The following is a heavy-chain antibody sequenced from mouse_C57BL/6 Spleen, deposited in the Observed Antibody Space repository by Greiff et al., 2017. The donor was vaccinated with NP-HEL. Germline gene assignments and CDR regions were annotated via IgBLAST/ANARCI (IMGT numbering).Heavy chain of an antibody. V-gene: IGHV1-80*01. CDR2: IYPGDGDT. CDR1: GYAFSSYW. D-gene: IGHD1-1*01. J-gene: IGHJ2*01. Sequence: PLQQSGAELVKPGASVKISCKASGYAFSSYWMNWVKQRPGKGLEWIGQIYPGDGDTNYNGKFKGKATLTADKSSSTAYMQLSSLTSEDSAVYFCARSGLLRSYFDYWGQGTTLTVSS. CDR3: ARSGLLRSYFDY.